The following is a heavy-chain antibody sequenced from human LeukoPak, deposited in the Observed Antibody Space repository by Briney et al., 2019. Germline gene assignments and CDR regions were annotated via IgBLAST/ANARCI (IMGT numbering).Heavy chain of an antibody. CDR1: AGSFSGYY. Sequence: SETLSLTCAVYAGSFSGYYWSWIRQPPEKGLEWIGEINHSVSTNYNPSLKSRVTISVDTSKNQFSMKLSSVTAADTAVYYCARDGNSRNYYDSSGYYYDFDYWGQGTLVTVSS. J-gene: IGHJ4*02. D-gene: IGHD3-22*01. CDR3: ARDGNSRNYYDSSGYYYDFDY. V-gene: IGHV4-34*01. CDR2: INHSVST.